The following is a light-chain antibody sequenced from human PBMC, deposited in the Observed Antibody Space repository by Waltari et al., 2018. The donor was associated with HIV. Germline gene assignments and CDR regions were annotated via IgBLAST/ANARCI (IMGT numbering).Light chain of an antibody. CDR2: GAS. V-gene: IGKV3-15*01. CDR3: QQYNKWPPLT. J-gene: IGKJ4*01. Sequence: EIVMTQSPVTLSVSPGDRASLSCRASQSISNNLAWYQHKPGPAPRLLIYGASTRATGIPARFSGSGSGTDFTLSISSLQSEDFAVYYWQQYNKWPPLTFGGGTKVEIK. CDR1: QSISNN.